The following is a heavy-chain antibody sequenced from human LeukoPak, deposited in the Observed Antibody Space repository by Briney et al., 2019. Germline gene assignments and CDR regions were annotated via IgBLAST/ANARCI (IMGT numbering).Heavy chain of an antibody. CDR2: ISYDGSNK. Sequence: GGSLRLSCAASGFTFSSYAMHWVRQAPGKGLEWVAVISYDGSNKYYADSVKGRFTISRDNSKNTLYLQMNSLRAEDTAVYYCARVLGPYYYDSSGLDYWGQGTLVTVSS. CDR1: GFTFSSYA. CDR3: ARVLGPYYYDSSGLDY. D-gene: IGHD3-22*01. J-gene: IGHJ4*02. V-gene: IGHV3-30*04.